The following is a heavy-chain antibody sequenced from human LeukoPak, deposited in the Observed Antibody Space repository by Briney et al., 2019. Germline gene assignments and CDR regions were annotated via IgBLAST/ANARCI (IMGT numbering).Heavy chain of an antibody. Sequence: SETLSLTCTVSGGSISGYYWTWIRQPAGKGLEWIGRIYPSGSTNYNPSLKSRVTMSVDTSKNQFSLKLSSVTAADTAVYYCARENSGSYREFDYWGQGTLVTVSS. CDR3: ARENSGSYREFDY. V-gene: IGHV4-4*07. CDR2: IYPSGST. J-gene: IGHJ4*02. CDR1: GGSISGYY. D-gene: IGHD1-26*01.